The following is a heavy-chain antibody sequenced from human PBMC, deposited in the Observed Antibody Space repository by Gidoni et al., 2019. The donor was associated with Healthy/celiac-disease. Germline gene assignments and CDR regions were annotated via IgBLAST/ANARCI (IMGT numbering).Heavy chain of an antibody. D-gene: IGHD6-13*01. CDR2: RWYDGRNK. CDR3: ARDRFYSSSWYLSYYFDY. CDR1: GFTFSSSR. J-gene: IGHJ4*02. V-gene: IGHV3-33*01. Sequence: VQLVASGGGVVQPGRSLRLSCAASGFTFSSSRLHWVRQAPGKGLEWGAVRWYDGRNKYYADSVKGRFTISRDNSKNTLYLQMNSLRAEDTAVYYCARDRFYSSSWYLSYYFDYWGQGTLVTVSS.